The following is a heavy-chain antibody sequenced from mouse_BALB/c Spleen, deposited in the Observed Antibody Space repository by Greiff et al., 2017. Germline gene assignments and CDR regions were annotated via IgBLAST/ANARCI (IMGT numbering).Heavy chain of an antibody. CDR3: ARTRTSMDY. CDR2: ISNGGGST. CDR1: GFTFSSYT. Sequence: EVQGVESGGGLVQPGGSLKLSCAASGFTFSSYTMSWVRQTPEKRLEWVAYISNGGGSTYYPDTVKSRFTISRDNAKNTLYLQMSSLKSEDTAMYYCARTRTSMDYWGQGTSVTVSS. V-gene: IGHV5-12-2*01. J-gene: IGHJ4*01.